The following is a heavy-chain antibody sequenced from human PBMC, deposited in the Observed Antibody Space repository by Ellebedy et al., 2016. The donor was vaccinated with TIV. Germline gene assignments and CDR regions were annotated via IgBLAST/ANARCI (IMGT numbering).Heavy chain of an antibody. V-gene: IGHV3-53*01. CDR1: GFTVSSNY. J-gene: IGHJ4*02. D-gene: IGHD4-23*01. Sequence: GESLKISCAASGFTVSSNYMNWVRQAPGKGLEWVSVIYSGAGGGDTYYADYVKGRFTISRDNSTNTLYLQMNSLRAEDTAVYYCARDASDSGGKFDYWGQGALVTVSS. CDR3: ARDASDSGGKFDY. CDR2: IYSGAGGGDT.